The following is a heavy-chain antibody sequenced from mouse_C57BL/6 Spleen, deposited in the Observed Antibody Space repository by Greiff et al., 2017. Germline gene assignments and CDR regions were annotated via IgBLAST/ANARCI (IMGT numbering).Heavy chain of an antibody. CDR2: ISDGGSYT. CDR1: GFTFSSYA. J-gene: IGHJ4*01. CDR3: AREGYYSNYVKAMDY. Sequence: EVHLVESGGGLVKPGGSLKLSCAASGFTFSSYAMSWVRQTPEKRLEWVATISDGGSYTYYPDNVKGRFTIARDNAKNNLYLQMSHLQSEDTAMYYCAREGYYSNYVKAMDYWGQGTSVTVSS. D-gene: IGHD2-5*01. V-gene: IGHV5-4*01.